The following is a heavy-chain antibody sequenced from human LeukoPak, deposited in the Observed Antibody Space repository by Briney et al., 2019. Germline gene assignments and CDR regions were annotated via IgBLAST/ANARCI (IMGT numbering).Heavy chain of an antibody. CDR1: GGSFSGYY. J-gene: IGHJ4*02. Sequence: KPSETLSLTCAVYGGSFSGYYWSWIRQPPGKGLEWIGEINHSGSTNYNPSLKSRVTISVDTSKNQFSLKLSSVTAADTAVYYCARGATTLRKFDYWGQGTLVTVSS. V-gene: IGHV4-34*01. CDR2: INHSGST. CDR3: ARGATTLRKFDY. D-gene: IGHD1-26*01.